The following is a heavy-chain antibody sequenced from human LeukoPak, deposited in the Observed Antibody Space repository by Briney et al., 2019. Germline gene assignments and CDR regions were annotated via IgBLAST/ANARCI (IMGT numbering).Heavy chain of an antibody. Sequence: SETLSLTCSVSGGSISGYYWSWIRQPPGKGLEWIGYIHYSGTTLYNPSLQSRVTMSVDTPNNHFSLRLTSVTAADTAVYYCARQYGYSSSPMDVWGKGTTVTVSS. CDR1: GGSISGYY. V-gene: IGHV4-59*08. D-gene: IGHD6-13*01. CDR3: ARQYGYSSSPMDV. J-gene: IGHJ6*04. CDR2: IHYSGTT.